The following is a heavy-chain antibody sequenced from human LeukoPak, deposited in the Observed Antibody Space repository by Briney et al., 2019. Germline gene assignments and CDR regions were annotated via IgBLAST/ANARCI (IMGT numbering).Heavy chain of an antibody. CDR3: ARGSSGYLDAFDI. Sequence: PSETLSLTCTVSGGSISSGGYYWSWIRQHPGKGLEWIGYIYYSGSTYYNPSPKSRVTISVDTSKNQFSLKLSSVTAADTAVYYCARGSSGYLDAFDIWGQGTMVTVSS. J-gene: IGHJ3*02. V-gene: IGHV4-31*03. CDR1: GGSISSGGYY. D-gene: IGHD3-22*01. CDR2: IYYSGST.